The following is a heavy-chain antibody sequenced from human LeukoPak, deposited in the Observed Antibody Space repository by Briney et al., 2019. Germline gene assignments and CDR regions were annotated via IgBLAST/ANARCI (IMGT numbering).Heavy chain of an antibody. D-gene: IGHD3-22*01. Sequence: NPSETLSLTCTVSGGSISSSSYYWGWIRQPPGKGLEWIGSIYHSGHSDYNPSLKSRATISVDTSKNQFSLKLSSVTAADTAVYYCARGDYCDSSGHGHGGPDYWGQGILVTVS. V-gene: IGHV4-39*07. CDR1: GGSISSSSYY. CDR3: ARGDYCDSSGHGHGGPDY. CDR2: IYHSGHS. J-gene: IGHJ4*02.